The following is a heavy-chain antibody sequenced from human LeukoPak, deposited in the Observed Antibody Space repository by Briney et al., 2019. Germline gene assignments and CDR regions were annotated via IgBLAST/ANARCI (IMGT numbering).Heavy chain of an antibody. CDR2: IYYSGST. CDR3: ARVPYYDFWSGYYDNYYYYGMDV. J-gene: IGHJ6*02. D-gene: IGHD3-3*01. V-gene: IGHV4-59*01. Sequence: PSETLSLTCSVSGGSISSYYWSWIRQPPGKGLEWIGYIYYSGSTNYNPSLKSRVTISVDTSKNQFSLKLSSVTAADTAVYYCARVPYYDFWSGYYDNYYYYGMDVWGQGTTVTVSS. CDR1: GGSISSYY.